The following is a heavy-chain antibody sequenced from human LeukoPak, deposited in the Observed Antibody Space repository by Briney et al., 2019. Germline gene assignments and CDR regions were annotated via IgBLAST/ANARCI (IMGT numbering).Heavy chain of an antibody. CDR3: ARRIPAAEGGGFDI. D-gene: IGHD6-13*01. CDR2: MYYSGGT. J-gene: IGHJ3*02. V-gene: IGHV4-39*07. CDR1: GGSISSSSHY. Sequence: PSETLPLTCTVSGGSISSSSHYWGWIRQPPGKGLEWIGSMYYSGGTYYNPSLKSRVTISVDTSKNQFSLTLRSVTAADTAVYYCARRIPAAEGGGFDIWGQGTWVTVSS.